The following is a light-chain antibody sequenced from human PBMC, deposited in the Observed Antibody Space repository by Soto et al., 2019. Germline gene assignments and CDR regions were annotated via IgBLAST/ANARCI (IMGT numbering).Light chain of an antibody. V-gene: IGKV1-9*01. J-gene: IGKJ5*01. CDR1: QFISTS. Sequence: DIQLTQSPSFLSPSLGESVTITCQASQFISTSLAWYQVKPGKAPKLLIYAASTLESGVPSSFSATVSGTEFSLTITSLQPEDFATYYCQQLFDSPTTFGQGTRLEIK. CDR3: QQLFDSPTT. CDR2: AAS.